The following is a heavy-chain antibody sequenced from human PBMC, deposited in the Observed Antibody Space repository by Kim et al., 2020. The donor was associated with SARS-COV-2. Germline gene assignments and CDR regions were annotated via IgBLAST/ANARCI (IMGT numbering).Heavy chain of an antibody. V-gene: IGHV3-21*04. J-gene: IGHJ4*02. CDR1: GFTFSTSS. D-gene: IGHD1-26*01. CDR2: ISGRSDYI. Sequence: GGSLRLSCAASGFTFSTSSMTWVRQAPGKGLEWVSSISGRSDYIFYADSVKGRFTISRDNAKNSLYLQMNSLRAEDTAVYYCARILITSGSYPIDYWGQGTLVTVSS. CDR3: ARILITSGSYPIDY.